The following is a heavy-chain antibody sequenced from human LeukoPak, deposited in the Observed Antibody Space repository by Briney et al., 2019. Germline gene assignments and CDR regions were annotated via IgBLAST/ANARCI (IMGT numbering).Heavy chain of an antibody. J-gene: IGHJ4*02. CDR2: INQGGTEK. CDR1: GGSISSGGYS. V-gene: IGHV3-7*01. Sequence: ETLSLTCAVSGGSISSGGYSWSWVRQVPGKGLEWVANINQGGTEKYYLDSVKGRFTISRDNAKNSLYLQMNSLRVEDTAIYYCAKVAKYYYGSESYYFFEQWGQGTPVTASS. D-gene: IGHD3-10*01. CDR3: AKVAKYYYGSESYYFFEQ.